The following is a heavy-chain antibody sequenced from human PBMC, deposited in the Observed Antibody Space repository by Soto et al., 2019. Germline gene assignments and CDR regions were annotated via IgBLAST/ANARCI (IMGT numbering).Heavy chain of an antibody. D-gene: IGHD1-20*01. J-gene: IGHJ6*02. Sequence: QVQLQESGPGLVKPSQTLSLTCTVSGGSISSGDDFWTWSRQPPGKGLEWIGYINYSGSTYYNPSLKSRLTMSVDTSKNPFSLKLSSVTAADTAVYYCARDRAKWKDYYYYGMDVWGQGTTVTVSS. CDR3: ARDRAKWKDYYYYGMDV. CDR1: GGSISSGDDF. V-gene: IGHV4-30-4*01. CDR2: INYSGST.